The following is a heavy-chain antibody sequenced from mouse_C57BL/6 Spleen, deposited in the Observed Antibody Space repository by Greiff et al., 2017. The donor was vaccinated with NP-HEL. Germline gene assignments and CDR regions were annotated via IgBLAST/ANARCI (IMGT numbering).Heavy chain of an antibody. CDR3: ARGGGSSGYDWFAY. J-gene: IGHJ3*01. CDR2: IDPSDSET. D-gene: IGHD3-2*02. V-gene: IGHV1-52*01. CDR1: GYTFTSYW. Sequence: QVQLQQSGAELVRPGSSVKLSCKASGYTFTSYWMHWVKQRPIQGLEWIGNIDPSDSETHYNQKFKDKATLTVDKSSSTAYMQLSSLTSEDSAVYYCARGGGSSGYDWFAYWGQGTLVTVSA.